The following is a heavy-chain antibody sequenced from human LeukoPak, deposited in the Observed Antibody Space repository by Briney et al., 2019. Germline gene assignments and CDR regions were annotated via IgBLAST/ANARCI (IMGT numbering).Heavy chain of an antibody. CDR1: GYTFTSYG. CDR3: ARVVSSALLTYYFDY. CDR2: ISAYNGNT. D-gene: IGHD1-26*01. Sequence: ASVKVSCKASGYTFTSYGISWVRQAPGQGFEWMGWISAYNGNTNYAQKLQGRVTMTTDTSTSTAYMELRSLRSDDTAVYYCARVVSSALLTYYFDYWGQGTLVTVSS. J-gene: IGHJ4*02. V-gene: IGHV1-18*01.